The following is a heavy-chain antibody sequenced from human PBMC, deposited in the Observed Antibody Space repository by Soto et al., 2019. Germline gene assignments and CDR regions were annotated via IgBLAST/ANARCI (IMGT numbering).Heavy chain of an antibody. J-gene: IGHJ6*02. CDR3: ARDLTIVPATHPRLENYGMDV. Sequence: QVQLVQSAGEVKKPGASVKVSCKASGYSFTSYGISWVRRAPGQGLEWMGWISPYNGHTQFVERFQGRVTMTTDTSTKTEYMELRNLRSDDTAHYYCARDLTIVPATHPRLENYGMDVWGQVTTVIVSS. CDR1: GYSFTSYG. D-gene: IGHD2-2*01. V-gene: IGHV1-18*01. CDR2: ISPYNGHT.